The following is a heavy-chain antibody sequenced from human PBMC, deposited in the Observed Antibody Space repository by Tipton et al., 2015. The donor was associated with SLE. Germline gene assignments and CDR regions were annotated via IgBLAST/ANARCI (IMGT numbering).Heavy chain of an antibody. J-gene: IGHJ5*02. CDR2: IYTSGST. V-gene: IGHV4-61*02. Sequence: LRLSCTVSGGSISSGSYYWSWIRQPAGKGLEWIGRIYTSGSTNYNPSLKSRVTISVDTSKNQFSLKLSSVTAADTAVYYCARGYSYAYWFDPWGQGTLVTVSS. D-gene: IGHD5-18*01. CDR3: ARGYSYAYWFDP. CDR1: GGSISSGSYY.